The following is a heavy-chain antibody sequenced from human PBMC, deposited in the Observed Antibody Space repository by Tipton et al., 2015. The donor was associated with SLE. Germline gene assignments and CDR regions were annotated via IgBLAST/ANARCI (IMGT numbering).Heavy chain of an antibody. CDR3: ARHEAAAAVDY. V-gene: IGHV4-30-4*08. Sequence: TLSLTCTVSGGSISSGGYYWSWIRQLPGKDLEWIGYIYYSGSTYYNPSLKSRVTISVDTSKNQFSLKLSSVTAADTAVYYCARHEAAAAVDYWGQGTLVTVSS. CDR1: GGSISSGGYY. J-gene: IGHJ4*02. CDR2: IYYSGST. D-gene: IGHD6-13*01.